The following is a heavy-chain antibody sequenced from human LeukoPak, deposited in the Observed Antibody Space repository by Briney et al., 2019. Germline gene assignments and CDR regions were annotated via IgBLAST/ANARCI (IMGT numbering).Heavy chain of an antibody. CDR1: GFTFSSYA. Sequence: GGSLRLSCAASGFTFSSYAMHWVRQAPGKGLEWVAVISYDGSNKYYADSVKGRFTISRDNSKNTLYLQMDSLRAEDRAVYYCARVGDDDAFDIWGQGTMVTVSS. J-gene: IGHJ3*02. CDR3: ARVGDDDAFDI. D-gene: IGHD2-21*01. CDR2: ISYDGSNK. V-gene: IGHV3-30*14.